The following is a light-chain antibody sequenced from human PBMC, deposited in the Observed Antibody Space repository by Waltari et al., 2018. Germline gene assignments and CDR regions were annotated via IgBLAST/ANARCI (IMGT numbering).Light chain of an antibody. J-gene: IGLJ3*02. Sequence: SYELTQPPSVSVSPGQTARITCSGDALPKQYAYRYQQKPGQAPGLVIYKDSERPSGIPERFSGSSSGTTVTLTISGVQAEDEADYYCQSADSSGTYGVFGGGTKLTVL. CDR3: QSADSSGTYGV. V-gene: IGLV3-25*03. CDR1: ALPKQY. CDR2: KDS.